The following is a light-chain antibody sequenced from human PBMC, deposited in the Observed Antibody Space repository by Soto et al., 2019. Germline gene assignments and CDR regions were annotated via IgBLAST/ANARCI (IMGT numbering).Light chain of an antibody. Sequence: DIQMTQSPSTLSASVGDRVTITCRASQNIGSWLAWYQQKPGKAPNLLIYKASSLESGVPSRFSGSGSGTEFTLTISSLQPDDFATYYCQQYNSYGTFGQGTKVEIK. J-gene: IGKJ1*01. CDR3: QQYNSYGT. CDR2: KAS. V-gene: IGKV1-5*03. CDR1: QNIGSW.